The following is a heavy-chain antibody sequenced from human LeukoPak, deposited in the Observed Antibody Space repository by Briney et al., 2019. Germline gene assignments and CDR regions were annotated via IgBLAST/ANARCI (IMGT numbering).Heavy chain of an antibody. J-gene: IGHJ6*02. CDR3: AKEFGGNSASYYYYGMDV. V-gene: IGHV3-30*18. CDR1: GFTFSSYG. CDR2: ISYDGSNK. D-gene: IGHD4-23*01. Sequence: PGGSLRLSCAASGFTFSSYGMHWVRRAPGKGLEWVAVISYDGSNKYYADSVKGRFTISRDNSKNTLYLQMNSLRAEDTAVYYCAKEFGGNSASYYYYGMDVWGQGTTVTVSS.